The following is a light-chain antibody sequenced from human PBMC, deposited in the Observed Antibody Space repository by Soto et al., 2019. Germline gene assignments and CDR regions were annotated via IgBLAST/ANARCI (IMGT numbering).Light chain of an antibody. CDR1: QTVLYSSNNKNY. CDR3: QQYYSTPRT. CDR2: WAS. Sequence: DIVMTQSPDSLAVSLGERATINCKSSQTVLYSSNNKNYLAWYQQRPGQPPKLLIYWASTRESGVPDRFSGSGSGTDFTLTISRLQAEDVAVYDCQQYYSTPRTFGQGTEVEIK. V-gene: IGKV4-1*01. J-gene: IGKJ1*01.